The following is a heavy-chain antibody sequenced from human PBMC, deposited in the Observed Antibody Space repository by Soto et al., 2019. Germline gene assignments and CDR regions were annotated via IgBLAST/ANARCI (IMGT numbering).Heavy chain of an antibody. Sequence: AAVKVSCKASGYTFSSYAMHWVRQAPGQRLEWMGRINAGNGNTKYSQRFQGRVTIARDTSATTAYMELSSLRSEDTAVYYCARNTIRYNWFDPWGQGTLVTVSS. V-gene: IGHV1-3*01. D-gene: IGHD3-3*01. CDR2: INAGNGNT. J-gene: IGHJ5*02. CDR1: GYTFSSYA. CDR3: ARNTIRYNWFDP.